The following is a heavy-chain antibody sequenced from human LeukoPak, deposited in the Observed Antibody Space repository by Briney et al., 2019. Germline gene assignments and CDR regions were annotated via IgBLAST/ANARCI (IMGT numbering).Heavy chain of an antibody. CDR3: ARVSSSSWLDLSYYYYGMDV. CDR2: INTNTGNP. CDR1: GYTSTSYA. V-gene: IGHV7-4-1*02. Sequence: ASVKVSCKASGYTSTSYAMNWVRQAPGQGLEWMGWINTNTGNPTYAQGFTGRFVFSLDTSVSTAYLQISSLKAEDTAVYYCARVSSSSWLDLSYYYYGMDVWGQGTTVTVSS. J-gene: IGHJ6*02. D-gene: IGHD6-13*01.